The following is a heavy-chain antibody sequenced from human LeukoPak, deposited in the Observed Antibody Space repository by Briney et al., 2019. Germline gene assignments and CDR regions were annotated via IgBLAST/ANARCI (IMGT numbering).Heavy chain of an antibody. V-gene: IGHV3-7*01. CDR2: IRQDGVEK. Sequence: PGRSLRLSCAASGFTFSSYAMHWVRQAPGKGLEWVANIRQDGVEKQYVDSVRGRFTISRDNAKNSLYLQMTSLRVEDTAVYYCARPPNWDNSAYRPMDVWGQGTAVIVSS. J-gene: IGHJ6*02. CDR3: ARPPNWDNSAYRPMDV. CDR1: GFTFSSYA. D-gene: IGHD3-22*01.